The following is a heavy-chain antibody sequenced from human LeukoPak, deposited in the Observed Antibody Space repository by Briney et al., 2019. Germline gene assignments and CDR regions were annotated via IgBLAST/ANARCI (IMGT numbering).Heavy chain of an antibody. J-gene: IGHJ5*02. D-gene: IGHD3-3*01. CDR2: IYYSGST. V-gene: IGHV4-59*11. CDR3: ARDRNGDYDFWSGYFNNWFDP. Sequence: PSETLSLTCTVSGGSISSHYWSWIRQPPGKGLEWIGYIYYSGSTNYNPSLKSRVTISVDTSKNQFSLKLSSVTAADTAVYYCARDRNGDYDFWSGYFNNWFDPGAREPWSPSPQ. CDR1: GGSISSHY.